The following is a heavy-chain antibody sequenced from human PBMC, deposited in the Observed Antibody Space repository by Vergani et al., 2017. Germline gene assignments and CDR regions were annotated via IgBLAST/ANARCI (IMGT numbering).Heavy chain of an antibody. Sequence: EVQLVESGGGLVQPGGSLRLSCAASGFTFSSYAMHWVRQAPGKGLEYVSAISSNGGSTYYANSVKGRFTISRDNSKNTLYLQMCSLRAEDMAVYYCARVSRGLFDDWGQGTLVTVSS. CDR1: GFTFSSYA. CDR3: ARVSRGLFDD. J-gene: IGHJ4*02. V-gene: IGHV3-64*01. CDR2: ISSNGGST. D-gene: IGHD3-10*01.